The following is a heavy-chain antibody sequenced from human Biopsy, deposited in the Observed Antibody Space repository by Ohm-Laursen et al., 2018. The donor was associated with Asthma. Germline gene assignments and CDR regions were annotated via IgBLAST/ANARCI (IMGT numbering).Heavy chain of an antibody. J-gene: IGHJ3*02. CDR1: GFVFSQCG. D-gene: IGHD4-23*01. CDR2: VSSDGHNK. Sequence: SLRLSCAASGFVFSQCGILWVRQGPGKGLEWVALVSSDGHNKYYEDSVKGRFTISRDNSKNRLYLQINSLRVEDSAVYYCARQSGQDYGGRSAFDTWGQGTMVAVSS. V-gene: IGHV3-30*03. CDR3: ARQSGQDYGGRSAFDT.